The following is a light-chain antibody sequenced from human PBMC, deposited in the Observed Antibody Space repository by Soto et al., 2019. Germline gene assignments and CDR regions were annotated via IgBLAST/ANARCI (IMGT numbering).Light chain of an antibody. J-gene: IGKJ1*01. V-gene: IGKV3-15*01. CDR3: QQYNNWPRT. CDR2: GAS. Sequence: EMVMTQSPATLSVSPGDRATLSCRASQSVRTNLAWYQQKPGQAPRLLIYGASTRATGCPARFSGSGSGTEFTLTISSLQSEDFEVYYCQQYNNWPRTLGQGTKVDI. CDR1: QSVRTN.